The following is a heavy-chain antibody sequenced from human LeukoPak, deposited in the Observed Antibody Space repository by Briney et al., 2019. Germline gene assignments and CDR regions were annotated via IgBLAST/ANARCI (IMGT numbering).Heavy chain of an antibody. V-gene: IGHV3-21*01. CDR2: ISSSSSYI. CDR3: ARGKSRDGYNRLDY. Sequence: GGSLRLSCAASGFTFSSYSMNWVRQAPGKGLEWVSSISSSSSYIYYADSVKGRFTISRDNAKNSLYLQMNSLRAEDTAVYYCARGKSRDGYNRLDYWGQGTLVTVSS. J-gene: IGHJ4*02. D-gene: IGHD5-24*01. CDR1: GFTFSSYS.